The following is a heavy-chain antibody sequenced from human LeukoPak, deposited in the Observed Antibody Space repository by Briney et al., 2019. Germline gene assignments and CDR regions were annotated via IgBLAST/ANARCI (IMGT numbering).Heavy chain of an antibody. CDR1: GFTFSDYY. CDR3: ASTIVVPAGYYYGMDV. Sequence: PGGSLRLSCAASGFTFSDYYMSWIRQAPGKGLEWVSYISSSGSTIYYADSVKGRFTISRDNAKNSLYPQMNSLRAEDTAVYYCASTIVVPAGYYYGMDVWGQGTTVTVSS. J-gene: IGHJ6*02. CDR2: ISSSGSTI. D-gene: IGHD2-2*01. V-gene: IGHV3-11*01.